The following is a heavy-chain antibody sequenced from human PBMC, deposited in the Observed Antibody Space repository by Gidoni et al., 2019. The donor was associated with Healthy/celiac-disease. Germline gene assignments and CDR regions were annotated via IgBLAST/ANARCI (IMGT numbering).Heavy chain of an antibody. V-gene: IGHV1-69*02. Sequence: QVQLVQSGAEVKKPGSSVKVSCQASGGTFSSYTISWVRQAPGQGLEWMGRIIPILGIANYAQKFQGRVTITADKSTSTAYMELSSLRSEDTAVYYCARGGGYCSGGSCYGVDYFDYWGQGTLVTVSS. CDR2: IIPILGIA. J-gene: IGHJ4*02. CDR3: ARGGGYCSGGSCYGVDYFDY. D-gene: IGHD2-15*01. CDR1: GGTFSSYT.